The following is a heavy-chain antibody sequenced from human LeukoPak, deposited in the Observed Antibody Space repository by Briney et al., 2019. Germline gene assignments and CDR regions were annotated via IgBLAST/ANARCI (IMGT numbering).Heavy chain of an antibody. D-gene: IGHD1-26*01. CDR2: ISYDGSNK. J-gene: IGHJ6*01. CDR3: AKWDGFYGMDV. CDR1: GFTFSSYG. V-gene: IGHV3-30*18. Sequence: GGSLRLSCAASGFTFSSYGMHWVRQAPGKGLEWVAVISYDGSNKYYADSVKGRFTISRDNSKNTLYLQMNSLRAEDTAVYYCAKWDGFYGMDVWGKGPRSPSPQ.